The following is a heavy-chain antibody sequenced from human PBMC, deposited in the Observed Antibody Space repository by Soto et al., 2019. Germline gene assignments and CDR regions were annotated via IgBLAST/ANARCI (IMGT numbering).Heavy chain of an antibody. D-gene: IGHD6-13*01. CDR3: ERGDVGAAGVDY. CDR2: ISSSGSYI. Sequence: GGSLRLSCAASGFTISSYYINWVRQAPGKGLEWVSSISSSGSYIYYADSVKGRFTISRDNAKNSLYLQMNSLRVEDTAVYYCERGDVGAAGVDYWGQGTLVTVSS. CDR1: GFTISSYY. J-gene: IGHJ4*02. V-gene: IGHV3-21*01.